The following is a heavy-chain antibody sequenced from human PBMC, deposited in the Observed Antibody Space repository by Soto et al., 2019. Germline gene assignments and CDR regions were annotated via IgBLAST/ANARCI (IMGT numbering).Heavy chain of an antibody. CDR2: LSGSGGST. V-gene: IGHV3-23*01. Sequence: EVQLLESGGGLVQPGGSLRLSCAASGFTFSNYAMSWVRQAPGKGLEWVSALSGSGGSTYYADSVKGRFTISRDNSKNTLYLQMNTLRAEDTAVYYCAKDYSSYSYYMDVWGKGTTVTVSS. D-gene: IGHD6-13*01. J-gene: IGHJ6*03. CDR3: AKDYSSYSYYMDV. CDR1: GFTFSNYA.